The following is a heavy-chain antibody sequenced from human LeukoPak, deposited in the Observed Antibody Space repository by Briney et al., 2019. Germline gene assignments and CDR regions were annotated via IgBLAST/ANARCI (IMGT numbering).Heavy chain of an antibody. D-gene: IGHD3-22*01. CDR2: INPNSGGT. Sequence: PGASVKVSCNASFYTFTGYYIHWVRQAPGQGLEWMGRINPNSGGTNYAQKFQGRVTMTRDTSISTAYMELSRLRSDDTAVYYCARFRNDSSGYYPRPFQHWGQGTLVTVSS. J-gene: IGHJ1*01. V-gene: IGHV1-2*06. CDR3: ARFRNDSSGYYPRPFQH. CDR1: FYTFTGYY.